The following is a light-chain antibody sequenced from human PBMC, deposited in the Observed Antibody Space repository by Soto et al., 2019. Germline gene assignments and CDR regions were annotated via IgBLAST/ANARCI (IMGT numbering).Light chain of an antibody. V-gene: IGLV2-8*01. J-gene: IGLJ1*01. CDR2: EVS. CDR3: SSYAGSNNYV. Sequence: QSALTQPPSASGSPGQSVTSSCTGTSIDIGGYNYVSWYQQHPGKAPKLMIYEVSKRPSGVPDRFSGSKSGNTASLTVSGLQAEDEAAYYCSSYAGSNNYVFGSGPKLTVL. CDR1: SIDIGGYNY.